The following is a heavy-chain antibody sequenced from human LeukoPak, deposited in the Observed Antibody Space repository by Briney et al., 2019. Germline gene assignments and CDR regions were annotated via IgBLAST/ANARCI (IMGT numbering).Heavy chain of an antibody. Sequence: PSETLSLTCTVSGGSISSCYWSWIRQPPGKGLEWIGYIYYSGSTNYNPSLKSRVTISVDTSKNQFSLKLSSVTAADTAVYYCARGGIVAPNWFDPWGQGTLVTVSS. V-gene: IGHV4-59*01. CDR1: GGSISSCY. J-gene: IGHJ5*02. CDR2: IYYSGST. D-gene: IGHD1-26*01. CDR3: ARGGIVAPNWFDP.